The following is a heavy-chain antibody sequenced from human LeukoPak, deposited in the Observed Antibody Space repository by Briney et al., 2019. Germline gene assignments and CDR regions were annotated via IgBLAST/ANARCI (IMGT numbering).Heavy chain of an antibody. V-gene: IGHV3-9*01. CDR2: ISWNSGSI. J-gene: IGHJ4*02. D-gene: IGHD2-21*02. CDR1: GFTFDDYA. CDR3: ARLLSGN. Sequence: GGSLRLSCAASGFTFDDYAMHWVRQAPGKGLEWVSGISWNSGSIGYADSVKGRFTISRDNSKNTLYLQMNSLRAEDTAVYYCARLLSGNWGQGTLVTVSS.